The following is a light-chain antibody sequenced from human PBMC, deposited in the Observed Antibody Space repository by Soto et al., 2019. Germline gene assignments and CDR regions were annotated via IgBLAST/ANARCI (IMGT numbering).Light chain of an antibody. CDR3: CSYTSSTSYV. Sequence: QSVLTQPASVSGSPGQSITISCTGTSSEVGGYNFVTWYQQYPGKAPKLVIHDVTRRPSGVSNRFSGSKSGTTASLTISGLQAEDEADYYCCSYTSSTSYVFGTGTKVTVL. CDR1: SSEVGGYNF. V-gene: IGLV2-14*01. CDR2: DVT. J-gene: IGLJ1*01.